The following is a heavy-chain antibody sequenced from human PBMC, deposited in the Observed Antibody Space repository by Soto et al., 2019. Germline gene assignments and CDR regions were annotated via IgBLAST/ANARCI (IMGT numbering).Heavy chain of an antibody. D-gene: IGHD3-10*01. V-gene: IGHV3-23*01. CDR1: GLTFGSRA. CDR3: ARGSTDSYPGSRIFDF. Sequence: EVQLLESGGDLKQPGGSLRLSCVASGLTFGSRAMTWVRQAPGEGLQWVSTITDTGGDAKYADSERGRFVISRDNSKKTLYLQMTSLTAEDSAMYYCARGSTDSYPGSRIFDFWGRGTLVTVSS. J-gene: IGHJ4*02. CDR2: ITDTGGDA.